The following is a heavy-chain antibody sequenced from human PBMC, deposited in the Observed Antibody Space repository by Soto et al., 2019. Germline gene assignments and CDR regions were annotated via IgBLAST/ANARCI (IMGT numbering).Heavy chain of an antibody. CDR2: IKQDGTEK. Sequence: WSLRLSCAASVSTFSRYWMNWVRQAPGKGLEWMANIKQDGTEKNYVDSVKGRFTISRDNARNSLYLQMDSLRAEDTAVYFCARGDTPMITGMDSFDIWGQGTMVTVSS. CDR3: ARGDTPMITGMDSFDI. V-gene: IGHV3-7*01. D-gene: IGHD5-18*01. CDR1: VSTFSRYW. J-gene: IGHJ3*02.